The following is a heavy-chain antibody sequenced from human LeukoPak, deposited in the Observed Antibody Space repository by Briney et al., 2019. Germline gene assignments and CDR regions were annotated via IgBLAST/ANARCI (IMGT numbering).Heavy chain of an antibody. D-gene: IGHD2/OR15-2a*01. J-gene: IGHJ4*02. CDR3: ARRLSTRSYYLDD. Sequence: SETLSLTCAVSGGSILTTNWWSWVRQPPGKGLEWIGDIYYSGTTNYNPSLKSRVTMSVDTSKNQFSLKLNSATAADTAVYYCARRLSTRSYYLDDWGQGTLVTVSS. V-gene: IGHV4-4*02. CDR1: GGSILTTNW. CDR2: IYYSGTT.